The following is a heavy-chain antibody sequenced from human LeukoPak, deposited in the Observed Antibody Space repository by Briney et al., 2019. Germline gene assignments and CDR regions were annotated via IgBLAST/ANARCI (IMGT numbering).Heavy chain of an antibody. J-gene: IGHJ3*02. CDR3: AREEGAPIAAANI. D-gene: IGHD6-13*01. V-gene: IGHV1-18*01. Sequence: ASVKVSCKASGYIFTSYSISWVRQAPGHGLEWMGWISAYNGDTNYVQKFQGRVTMTTDTSTSTAYMELKSLRSDDTAVYYCAREEGAPIAAANIWGLGTQLTVSS. CDR1: GYIFTSYS. CDR2: ISAYNGDT.